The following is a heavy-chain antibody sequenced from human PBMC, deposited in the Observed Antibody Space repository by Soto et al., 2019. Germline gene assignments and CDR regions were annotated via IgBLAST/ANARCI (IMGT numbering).Heavy chain of an antibody. CDR2: INAGNGDT. CDR1: GYIFSYYA. J-gene: IGHJ6*02. V-gene: IGHV1-3*01. D-gene: IGHD1-7*01. Sequence: ASVKVSCKASGYIFSYYAIHWVRQAPGQRLEWMGWINAGNGDTKYSQKFQGRVTITRDTSASTAYMELSSLRSEDTAVYYCARGGTGTTSYYYYGMDVWGQGTTVTVSS. CDR3: ARGGTGTTSYYYYGMDV.